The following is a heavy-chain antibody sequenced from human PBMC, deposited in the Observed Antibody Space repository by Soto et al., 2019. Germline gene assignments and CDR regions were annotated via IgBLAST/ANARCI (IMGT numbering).Heavy chain of an antibody. D-gene: IGHD1-26*01. CDR3: ARIEWENPGYDNYDMDF. CDR2: ISAYNGNT. J-gene: IGHJ6*02. Sequence: GASVKVSCKASGYTFTSYGISWVRQAPGPGLEWMGWISAYNGNTNYAKKFQGRVTMTRDTSVSTAYMELGRLKSDDTAVDFCARIEWENPGYDNYDMDFWGHGTTVTVSS. CDR1: GYTFTSYG. V-gene: IGHV1-18*01.